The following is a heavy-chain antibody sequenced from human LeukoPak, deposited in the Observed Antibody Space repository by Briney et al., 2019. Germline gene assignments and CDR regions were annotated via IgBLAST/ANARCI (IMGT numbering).Heavy chain of an antibody. CDR3: ARDGRRHSYGYEDYYYYYMDV. CDR1: GYTFTSYG. Sequence: ASVKVSCKASGYTFTSYGISWVRQAPGQGLEWMGWISAYNGNTNYAQKLQGRVTMTTDTSTSTAYMELRSLRSDDTAVYYCARDGRRHSYGYEDYYYYYMDVWGKGTTVTVSS. D-gene: IGHD5-18*01. CDR2: ISAYNGNT. J-gene: IGHJ6*03. V-gene: IGHV1-18*01.